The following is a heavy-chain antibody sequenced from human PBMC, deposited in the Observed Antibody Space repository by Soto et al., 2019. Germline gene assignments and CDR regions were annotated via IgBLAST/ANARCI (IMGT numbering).Heavy chain of an antibody. CDR3: ARDFTDANVVVTAIRVWFDP. Sequence: SETLSLTCAVSGYSISSGYYCGWIRQPPGKGLEWIGSIYHSGSTYYNPSLKSRVTISVDTSKNQFSLKLSSVTAADTAVYYCARDFTDANVVVTAIRVWFDPWGQGTLVTVSS. CDR1: GYSISSGYY. D-gene: IGHD2-21*02. V-gene: IGHV4-38-2*02. CDR2: IYHSGST. J-gene: IGHJ5*02.